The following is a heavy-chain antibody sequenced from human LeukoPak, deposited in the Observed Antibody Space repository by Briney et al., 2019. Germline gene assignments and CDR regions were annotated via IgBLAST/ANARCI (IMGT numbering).Heavy chain of an antibody. D-gene: IGHD2-15*01. CDR1: GFSLSTYW. CDR3: ARPVVAATTPDTFDI. CDR2: IKQDESEK. Sequence: GGSLRLSCAASGFSLSTYWMSWVRQAPGKGLEWVANIKQDESEKDYVDSVKGRFTISRDNAKKSLYLQMNSLRAEDTAVYYCARPVVAATTPDTFDIWGQGKMVTVSS. V-gene: IGHV3-7*01. J-gene: IGHJ3*02.